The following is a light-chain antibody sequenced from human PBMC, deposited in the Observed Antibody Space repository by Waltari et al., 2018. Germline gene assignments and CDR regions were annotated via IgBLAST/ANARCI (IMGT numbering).Light chain of an antibody. CDR3: SSYTNSNTYV. J-gene: IGLJ1*01. CDR2: DVT. CDR1: SSHVGNSNY. V-gene: IGLV2-14*01. Sequence: QSALTQPASVSGSPGQSIAIPCTATSSHVGNSNYVSWYQQQPGKAPKLMIYDVTSRPSGVSNRFSGSKSGNTASLTISGLQAEDEADYYCSSYTNSNTYVFGPGTKVTVL.